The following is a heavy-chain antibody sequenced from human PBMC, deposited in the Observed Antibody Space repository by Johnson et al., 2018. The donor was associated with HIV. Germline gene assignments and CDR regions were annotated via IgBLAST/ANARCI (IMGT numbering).Heavy chain of an antibody. CDR1: GFTFDDYG. CDR3: ARDPAYSSTWEGAFDI. CDR2: INWNGDSP. Sequence: VQLVESGGGVVQPGRSLRLSCAASGFTFDDYGMSWVRQAPGKGLEWISGINWNGDSPGYADSVKGRFTISRDNAKNSLYLQMNSRRAEDTAVYYCARDPAYSSTWEGAFDIWGQGTMVTVSS. D-gene: IGHD6-19*01. J-gene: IGHJ3*02. V-gene: IGHV3-20*04.